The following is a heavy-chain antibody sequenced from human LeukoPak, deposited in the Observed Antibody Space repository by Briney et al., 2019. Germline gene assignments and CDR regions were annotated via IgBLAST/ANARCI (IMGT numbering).Heavy chain of an antibody. J-gene: IGHJ4*02. V-gene: IGHV3-7*01. CDR1: GFTFSTYW. D-gene: IGHD3-3*01. Sequence: GGSLRLSCAASGFTFSTYWMSWVRQAPGKGLEWVANIKQDGSEKYYVDSVKGRFTISRDNAKNSLYPQMNSLRAEDTAVYYCARSNYDFWSGYLYYLDYWGQGTLVTVSS. CDR3: ARSNYDFWSGYLYYLDY. CDR2: IKQDGSEK.